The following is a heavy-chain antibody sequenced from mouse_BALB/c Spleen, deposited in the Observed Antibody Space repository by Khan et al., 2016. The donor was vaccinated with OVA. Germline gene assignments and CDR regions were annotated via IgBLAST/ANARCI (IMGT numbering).Heavy chain of an antibody. CDR1: GYTFTDYA. V-gene: IGHV1S137*01. CDR3: ARPAYDGYYDY. CDR2: ISTYSGNT. D-gene: IGHD2-3*01. Sequence: QIQLVQSGPELVRPGVSMKISCKGSGYTFTDYAMYWVKQSHAKSLEWIGLISTYSGNTNYNQKFKGKATMTVDKSSSTAYMELARLTSEDSAIYYCARPAYDGYYDYWGQGTTLTVSS. J-gene: IGHJ2*01.